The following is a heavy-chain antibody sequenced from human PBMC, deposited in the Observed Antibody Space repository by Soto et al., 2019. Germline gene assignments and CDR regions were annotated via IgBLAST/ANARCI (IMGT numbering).Heavy chain of an antibody. D-gene: IGHD6-19*01. CDR3: ARVGLGAYDF. J-gene: IGHJ4*02. V-gene: IGHV1-69*01. CDR1: GGIFSNFA. Sequence: QVQLVQSGAEVKKPGSSVKVSCKASGGIFSNFAFNWMRQAPGQGLEWMGGIIPTLGTPHYAQKFLGRVTINADESTRTVYMEMSSLTVEDTAVYYCARVGLGAYDFWGQGTLVIVSS. CDR2: IIPTLGTP.